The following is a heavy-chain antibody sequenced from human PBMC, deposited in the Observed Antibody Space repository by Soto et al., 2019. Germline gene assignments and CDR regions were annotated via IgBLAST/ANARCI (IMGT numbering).Heavy chain of an antibody. CDR3: ARRGMSKIGFDT. CDR1: GYLFSNYY. V-gene: IGHV1-46*01. D-gene: IGHD3-10*01. Sequence: QVQLLQSGAEVKKPGTSVKVSCKASGYLFSNYYMHWVRQAPGQGLEWMGVFNPSGDATHYAQSFLGRVSMTRDTSTSTVYMELSTLTSEDTAVYYCARRGMSKIGFDTWGQGTMVTVSS. J-gene: IGHJ3*02. CDR2: FNPSGDAT.